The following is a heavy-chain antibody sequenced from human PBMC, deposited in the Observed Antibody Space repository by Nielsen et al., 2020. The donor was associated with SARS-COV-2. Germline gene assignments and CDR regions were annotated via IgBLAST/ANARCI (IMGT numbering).Heavy chain of an antibody. V-gene: IGHV3-74*01. CDR3: ARVAAAAGTFYYYAIDV. Sequence: GGSLRLSCVASEFTFSKYGMNWVRQAPGKGLAWVAHINSDGSRTTYADSVKGRFTISRDNTENTLSLEMNSLRADDTAVYYCARVAAAAGTFYYYAIDVWGQGTTVTVSS. CDR1: EFTFSKYG. CDR2: INSDGSRT. D-gene: IGHD6-13*01. J-gene: IGHJ6*02.